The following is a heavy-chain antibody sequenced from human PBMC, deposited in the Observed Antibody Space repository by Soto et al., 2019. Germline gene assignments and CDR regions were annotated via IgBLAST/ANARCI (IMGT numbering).Heavy chain of an antibody. D-gene: IGHD3-22*01. CDR3: AGARPYYYDSSGSGAFDI. V-gene: IGHV1-3*01. CDR2: INAGNGNT. CDR1: GYTFTSYA. J-gene: IGHJ3*02. Sequence: ASVKVSCKASGYTFTSYAMHWVRQAPGQRLEWMGWINAGNGNTKYSQKFQGRVTITRDTSASTAYMELSSLRSEDTAVYYCAGARPYYYDSSGSGAFDIWGQGTMVTVSS.